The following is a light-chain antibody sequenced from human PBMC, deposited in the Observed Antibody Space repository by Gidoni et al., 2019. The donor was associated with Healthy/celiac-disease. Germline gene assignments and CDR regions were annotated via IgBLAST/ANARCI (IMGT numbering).Light chain of an antibody. CDR3: QQSYSTPPST. Sequence: DIQMTQSPSSLSASVGDRVTITCRASQSISSYFNWYQQKPGKAPKLMIYAASSLQSGVPSRCSGSGSVTDFTLTISSLLPEDFATYYCQQSYSTPPSTFGQGTKVEIK. V-gene: IGKV1-39*01. CDR1: QSISSY. CDR2: AAS. J-gene: IGKJ1*01.